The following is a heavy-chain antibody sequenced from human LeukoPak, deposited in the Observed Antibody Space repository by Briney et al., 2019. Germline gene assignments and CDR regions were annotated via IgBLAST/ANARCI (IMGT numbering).Heavy chain of an antibody. D-gene: IGHD2-8*01. Sequence: GGSLRLSCAATGFTFSSYSMNWVRQAPGKGLEWVSSISSSSSYIFYADSVQGRFTISRDNAKNSLFLQMNSLRAEDTAVYYCARVGGTNFKYYFDYWGQGTLVTVSS. CDR3: ARVGGTNFKYYFDY. V-gene: IGHV3-21*01. CDR1: GFTFSSYS. CDR2: ISSSSSYI. J-gene: IGHJ4*02.